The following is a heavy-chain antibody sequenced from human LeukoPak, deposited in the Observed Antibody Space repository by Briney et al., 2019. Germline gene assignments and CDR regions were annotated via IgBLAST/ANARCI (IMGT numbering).Heavy chain of an antibody. J-gene: IGHJ4*02. CDR2: INGDGSSI. Sequence: GGSLRLSCVASGFTVNHNYISWVRQAPGKGPVWVSRINGDGSSIRYADSVMGRFTISRDNAKNTLYLQMNSLKVEDTAVYYCARVNVANRVVDYWGQGTLVTVSS. V-gene: IGHV3-74*01. CDR3: ARVNVANRVVDY. D-gene: IGHD2-15*01. CDR1: GFTVNHNY.